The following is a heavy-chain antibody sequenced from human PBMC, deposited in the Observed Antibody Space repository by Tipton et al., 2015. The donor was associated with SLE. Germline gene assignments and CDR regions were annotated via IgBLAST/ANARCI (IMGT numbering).Heavy chain of an antibody. D-gene: IGHD5-18*01. CDR1: GDSNSSYY. J-gene: IGHJ5*02. Sequence: TLSLTCTVSGDSNSSYYWSWIRQPPGKGLEWIGSIYYTGTTTYYNSFLKSRVTMSVDTSKNQFSLRLTSVIAADTAVYYCARLHGYSYGLNWFDPWGQGTLISVSS. V-gene: IGHV4-59*04. CDR2: IYYTGTTT. CDR3: ARLHGYSYGLNWFDP.